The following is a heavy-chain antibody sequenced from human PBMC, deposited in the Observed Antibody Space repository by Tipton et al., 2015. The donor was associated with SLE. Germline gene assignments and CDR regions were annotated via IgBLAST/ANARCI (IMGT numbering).Heavy chain of an antibody. Sequence: TLSLTCTVSGGSISSYYWTWIRQPPGKGLECIGYIYYSGYINYNPSLKSRVTISVDTSKNQFSLKLSSVTAADTAVYYCARVRFLEWLSPYYFDYWGQGTLVTVSS. V-gene: IGHV4-59*08. CDR2: IYYSGYI. J-gene: IGHJ4*02. CDR1: GGSISSYY. CDR3: ARVRFLEWLSPYYFDY. D-gene: IGHD3-3*01.